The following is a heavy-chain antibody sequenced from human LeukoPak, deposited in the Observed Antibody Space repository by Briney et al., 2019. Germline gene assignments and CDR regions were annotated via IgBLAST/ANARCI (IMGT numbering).Heavy chain of an antibody. J-gene: IGHJ3*02. CDR1: GGSISSYY. Sequence: SETLSLTCTVSGGSISSYYWSWIRQPPGKGLEWIGEINHSGSTNYNPSLKSRVTISVDTSKNQFSLKLSSVTAADTAVYYCARGPVLRFLERLEQYRAPDAFDIWGQGTMVTVSS. V-gene: IGHV4-34*01. CDR2: INHSGST. D-gene: IGHD3-3*01. CDR3: ARGPVLRFLERLEQYRAPDAFDI.